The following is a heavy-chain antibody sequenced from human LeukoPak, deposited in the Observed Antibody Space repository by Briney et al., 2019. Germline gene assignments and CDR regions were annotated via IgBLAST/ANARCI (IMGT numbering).Heavy chain of an antibody. J-gene: IGHJ4*02. V-gene: IGHV3-23*01. Sequence: PGGFLRLSCVASGFSFSTSLMGWVRQAPGKGLEWVSAISGGGETTYYADSVKGRFTISRDNSESTLYLRMDSLGADDTAVYYCAKVREAWDYWGQGTQVTVSS. D-gene: IGHD5-24*01. CDR3: AKVREAWDY. CDR1: GFSFSTSL. CDR2: ISGGGETT.